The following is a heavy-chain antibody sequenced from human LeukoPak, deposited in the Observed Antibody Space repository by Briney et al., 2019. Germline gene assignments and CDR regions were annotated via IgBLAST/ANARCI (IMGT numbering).Heavy chain of an antibody. J-gene: IGHJ4*02. D-gene: IGHD3-16*01. CDR3: AKDLGALTYGEGF. V-gene: IGHV3-23*01. CDR2: ISGSGGST. Sequence: GGSLRLSCAASGFTFSSYGMSWVRQAPGKGLEWVSAISGSGGSTYYADSVRGRFTISRDNSKNMLSLQMNSLRVEDTALYYCAKDLGALTYGEGFWGQGTLVTVSS. CDR1: GFTFSSYG.